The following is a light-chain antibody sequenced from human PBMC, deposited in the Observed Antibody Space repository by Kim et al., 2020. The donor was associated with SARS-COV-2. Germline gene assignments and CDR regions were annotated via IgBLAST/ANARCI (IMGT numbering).Light chain of an antibody. CDR1: QDIRRY. Sequence: ASLGDRVTITCRASQDIRRYLNWYQQKPGKAPKVLIYAASTLQSGVPSRFSGSGSGTDFTLTITSLQPEDFATYYCQQTDTTPITFGQGTRLEIK. V-gene: IGKV1-39*01. CDR3: QQTDTTPIT. J-gene: IGKJ5*01. CDR2: AAS.